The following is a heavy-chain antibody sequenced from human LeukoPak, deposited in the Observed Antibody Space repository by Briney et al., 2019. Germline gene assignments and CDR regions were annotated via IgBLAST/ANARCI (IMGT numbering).Heavy chain of an antibody. J-gene: IGHJ5*02. CDR3: TRDSGTTGEVKFDP. Sequence: SETLSLTCSVSGGSISSYYWSWIRQPAGKGLEWIGRIYSSGTITYNPSLQSRVTMSVDTSKNEFSLKMSSVTAADTAVYYCTRDSGTTGEVKFDPWGQGTLVTVSS. V-gene: IGHV4-4*07. CDR1: GGSISSYY. CDR2: IYSSGTI. D-gene: IGHD3-10*01.